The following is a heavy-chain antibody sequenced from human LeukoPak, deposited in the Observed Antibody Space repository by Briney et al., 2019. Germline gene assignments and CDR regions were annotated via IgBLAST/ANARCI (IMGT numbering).Heavy chain of an antibody. CDR2: IYFSGYT. D-gene: IGHD3-22*01. CDR1: GGSISSTSYY. V-gene: IGHV4-39*07. J-gene: IGHJ3*02. Sequence: SETLSLTCTVSGGSISSTSYYWGWIRQPPGKGLEWIGSIYFSGYTYFNPSLKSRVTISVETSKNHFSLKLNSVTAADTALYYCARGKWFYSDSSGFMLSAFDIWGQGTMVTVSS. CDR3: ARGKWFYSDSSGFMLSAFDI.